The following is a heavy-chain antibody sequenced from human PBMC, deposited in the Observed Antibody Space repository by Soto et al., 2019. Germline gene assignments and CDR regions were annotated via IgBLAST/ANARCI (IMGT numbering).Heavy chain of an antibody. V-gene: IGHV4-59*11. CDR3: AREDQIVGSLDY. Sequence: SETLSLTCTVSGASITSHYWSWIRQPPGKGLEWIGHIYYRGTTNYNPSLKSRVTISADTSKNQFSLKLNSVTAADTAVFYCAREDQIVGSLDYWGQGILVTVSS. CDR2: IYYRGTT. CDR1: GASITSHY. J-gene: IGHJ4*02. D-gene: IGHD2-21*01.